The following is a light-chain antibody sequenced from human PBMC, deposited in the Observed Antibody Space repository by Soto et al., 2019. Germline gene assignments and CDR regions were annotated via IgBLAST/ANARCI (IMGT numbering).Light chain of an antibody. CDR3: SSYTSSSTYV. CDR2: EVA. V-gene: IGLV2-18*02. CDR1: SSDVGSYDR. J-gene: IGLJ1*01. Sequence: QSALTQPPSVSGSPGQSVTIRRTGTSSDVGSYDRVSWYQQPPGAAPKLMIYEVANRPSGVPDRFSGSKSGNTASLTISGLQAEDEADYYCSSYTSSSTYVFGTGTKLTVL.